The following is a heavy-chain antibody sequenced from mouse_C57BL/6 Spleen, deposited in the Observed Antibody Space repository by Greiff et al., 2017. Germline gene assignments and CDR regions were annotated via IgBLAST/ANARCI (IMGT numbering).Heavy chain of an antibody. CDR3: ARLNTTVVAHFDY. Sequence: EVQLVESGGDLVKPGGSLKLSCAASGFTFSSYGMSWVRQTPDKRLEWVATISNGGSYTYYPDSVKGRFTISRDNAKNTLYLQMSSLKSEDTAMYYCARLNTTVVAHFDYWGQGTTLTVSS. D-gene: IGHD1-1*01. CDR1: GFTFSSYG. V-gene: IGHV5-6*01. CDR2: ISNGGSYT. J-gene: IGHJ2*01.